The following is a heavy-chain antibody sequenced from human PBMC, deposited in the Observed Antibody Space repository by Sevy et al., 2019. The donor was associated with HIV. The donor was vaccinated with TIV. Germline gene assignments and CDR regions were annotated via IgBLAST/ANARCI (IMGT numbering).Heavy chain of an antibody. CDR2: ISAYNGNT. Sequence: ASAKVSCKASGYTFTSYGISWVRQAPGQGLEWMGWISAYNGNTNYAQKLQGRVTMTTDTSTGTAYMERRSLRSDDTAVYYCARGGVTIFGVAPYSYYYYGMDVWGQGTTVTVSS. CDR1: GYTFTSYG. D-gene: IGHD3-3*01. J-gene: IGHJ6*02. V-gene: IGHV1-18*01. CDR3: ARGGVTIFGVAPYSYYYYGMDV.